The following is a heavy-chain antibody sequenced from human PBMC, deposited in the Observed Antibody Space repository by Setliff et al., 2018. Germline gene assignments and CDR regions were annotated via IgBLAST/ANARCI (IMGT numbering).Heavy chain of an antibody. CDR1: GDSFSGYF. CDR2: IDQSGST. D-gene: IGHD6-13*01. V-gene: IGHV4-34*01. Sequence: SETLSLTCAVYGDSFSGYFWTWIRQPPGKGLEWIGDIDQSGSTNYNPALKSRLTISVDTSKNQFSLSLSSVTAADTAVYYCAGGAFGSRWYVRPWFDPWGQGTLVTVSS. J-gene: IGHJ5*02. CDR3: AGGAFGSRWYVRPWFDP.